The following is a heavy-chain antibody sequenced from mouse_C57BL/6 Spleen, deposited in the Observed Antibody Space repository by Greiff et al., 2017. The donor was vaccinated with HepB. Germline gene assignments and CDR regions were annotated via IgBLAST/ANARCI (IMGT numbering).Heavy chain of an antibody. CDR2: IYPGSGNT. Sequence: VQLQQSGPELVKPGASVKISCKASGYSFTSYYIHWVKQRPGQGLEWIGWIYPGSGNTKYNEKFKGKATLTADTSSSTAYMQLSSLTSEDSAVYYCARGEGPYFDYWGQGTTLTVSS. J-gene: IGHJ2*01. D-gene: IGHD2-13*01. CDR1: GYSFTSYY. V-gene: IGHV1-66*01. CDR3: ARGEGPYFDY.